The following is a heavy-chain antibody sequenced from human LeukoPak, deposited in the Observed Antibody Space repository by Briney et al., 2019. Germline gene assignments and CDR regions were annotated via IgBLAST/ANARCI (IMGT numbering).Heavy chain of an antibody. V-gene: IGHV3-74*01. CDR3: ARDEDWSGYYGAFDI. CDR2: INSDGSST. D-gene: IGHD3-3*01. J-gene: IGHJ3*02. Sequence: PGGSLRLSCAASGFTFSIYWMHWVRQAPGKGLVCVSRINSDGSSTSYADSVKGRFTISRDNAKNTLYLQMNSLRAEDTAVYYCARDEDWSGYYGAFDIWGQGTMVTVSS. CDR1: GFTFSIYW.